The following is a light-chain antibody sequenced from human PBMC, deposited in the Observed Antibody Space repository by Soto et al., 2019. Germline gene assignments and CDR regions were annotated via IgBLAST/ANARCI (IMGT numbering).Light chain of an antibody. CDR1: SSDVGGYNY. J-gene: IGLJ1*01. V-gene: IGLV2-8*01. Sequence: QSVLTQPPSASGSPVQSVTISCTGASSDVGGYNYVSWYQQHPGKAPKLMIYEVTKRPSGVPDRFSGSKSGNTASLTVSGLQPEDEADYYCSSYAGGNNAYVFGTGTKVTVL. CDR2: EVT. CDR3: SSYAGGNNAYV.